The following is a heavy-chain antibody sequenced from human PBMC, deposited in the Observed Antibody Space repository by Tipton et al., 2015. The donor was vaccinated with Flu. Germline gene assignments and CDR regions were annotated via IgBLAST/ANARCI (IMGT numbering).Heavy chain of an antibody. D-gene: IGHD1-1*01. CDR2: ISSSSSYI. CDR1: GFTFSSYS. V-gene: IGHV3-21*01. J-gene: IGHJ3*02. Sequence: SLRLSCAASGFTFSSYSMNWVRQAPGKGLEWVSSISSSSSYIYYADSVKGRFTISRDNAKNSLYLQMNSLRAEDTVVYYCASSRFQQLDAFDIWGQGTMVTVSS. CDR3: ASSRFQQLDAFDI.